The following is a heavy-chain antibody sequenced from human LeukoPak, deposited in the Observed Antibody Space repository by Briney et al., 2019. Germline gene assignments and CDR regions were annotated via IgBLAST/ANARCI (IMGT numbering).Heavy chain of an antibody. J-gene: IGHJ4*02. CDR1: GGSFSGYY. CDR3: ARGRRGHSGSYYNLGPYYFDY. CDR2: INHSGST. Sequence: SETLSLTCAVYGGSFSGYYWSWIRQPPGKGLKWIGEINHSGSTNYNPSLKSRVTISVDTSKNQFSLKLSSVTAADTAVYYCARGRRGHSGSYYNLGPYYFDYWGQGTLVTVSS. D-gene: IGHD3-10*01. V-gene: IGHV4-34*01.